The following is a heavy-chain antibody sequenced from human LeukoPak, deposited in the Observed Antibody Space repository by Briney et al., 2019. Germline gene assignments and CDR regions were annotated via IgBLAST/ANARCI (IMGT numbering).Heavy chain of an antibody. CDR1: GYIFTGYY. CDR2: INPNSGDT. D-gene: IGHD5-12*01. CDR3: ARVRSRTFLVTTRLVTFDP. J-gene: IGHJ5*02. Sequence: ASVKVSCKASGYIFTGYYMHWVRQAPGQGPEWMGWINPNSGDTNYAQKFQGRVTITADESTSTAYMELSSLRSEDTAVYYCARVRSRTFLVTTRLVTFDPWGQGTLVTVSS. V-gene: IGHV1-2*02.